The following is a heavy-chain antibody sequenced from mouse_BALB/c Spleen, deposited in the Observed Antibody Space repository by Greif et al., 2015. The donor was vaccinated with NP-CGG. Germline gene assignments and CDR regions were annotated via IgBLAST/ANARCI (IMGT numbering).Heavy chain of an antibody. J-gene: IGHJ1*01. D-gene: IGHD2-1*01. CDR2: IWSDGST. Sequence: VKLQESGPGLVAPSQSLSITCTISGFSLTSYGVHWVRQPPGKGLEWLVVIWSDGSTTYNSALKSRLSISKDNSKSXVFLKMNSLQTDDTVMYYCARHGLYYGNWYFDVWGAGTTVTVSS. V-gene: IGHV2-6-1*01. CDR1: GFSLTSYG. CDR3: ARHGLYYGNWYFDV.